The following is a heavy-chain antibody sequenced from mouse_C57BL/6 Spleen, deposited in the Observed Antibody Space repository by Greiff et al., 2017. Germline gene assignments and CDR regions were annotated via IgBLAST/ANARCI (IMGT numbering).Heavy chain of an antibody. D-gene: IGHD2-1*01. J-gene: IGHJ3*01. CDR3: ARDADYGNFGVPFAY. CDR2: ISDGGSYT. V-gene: IGHV5-4*01. CDR1: GFTFSSYA. Sequence: EVKVVESGGGLVKPGGSLKLSCAASGFTFSSYAMSWVRQTPEKRLEWVATISDGGSYTYYPDNVKGRFTISRDNAKNNLYLQMSHLKSEDTAMYYCARDADYGNFGVPFAYWGQGTLVTVSA.